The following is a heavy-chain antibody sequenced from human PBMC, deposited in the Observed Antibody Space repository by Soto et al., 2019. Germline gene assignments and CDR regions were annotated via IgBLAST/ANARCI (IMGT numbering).Heavy chain of an antibody. D-gene: IGHD4-17*01. CDR2: IIPVFGKA. CDR3: ARGSPTTVTTWFDP. CDR1: GGTFGNFA. J-gene: IGHJ5*02. Sequence: QLQLVQSGAEVKKPGSSVKVSCKASGGTFGNFAINWVRQAPGQGLEWMGGIIPVFGKAKYAQKFQGRVQFTADESTSTAYMEVNSLTSEDTAVYYCARGSPTTVTTWFDPWGQGTLVTVSS. V-gene: IGHV1-69*01.